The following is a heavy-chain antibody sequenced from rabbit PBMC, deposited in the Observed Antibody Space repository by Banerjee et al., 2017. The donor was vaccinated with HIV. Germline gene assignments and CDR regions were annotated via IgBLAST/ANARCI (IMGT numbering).Heavy chain of an antibody. CDR2: IHAGKGST. V-gene: IGHV1S7*01. CDR3: ARDLAGVIGWNFNL. D-gene: IGHD4-1*01. CDR1: GFDFNSYY. Sequence: EESGGRLVQPGGSLTLSCKASGFDFNSYYISWVRQAPGKGLEWIGIIHAGKGSTEYASWVNGRFTISSDNAQNTVDLKMNSLTAADTATYFCARDLAGVIGWNFNLWGPGTLV. J-gene: IGHJ4*01.